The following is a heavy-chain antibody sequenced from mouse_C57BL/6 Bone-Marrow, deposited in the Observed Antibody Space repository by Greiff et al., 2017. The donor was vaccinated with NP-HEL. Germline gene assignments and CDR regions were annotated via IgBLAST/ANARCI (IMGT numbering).Heavy chain of an antibody. CDR3: ARGDYGSSYYAMDY. V-gene: IGHV1-26*01. Sequence: EVQLQQSGPELVKPGASVKISCKASGYTFTDYYMNWVKQSHGKSLEWIGDINPNNGGTSYNQKFKGKATLTVDKSSSTAYMELRRLTSEDSAVYYCARGDYGSSYYAMDYWGQGTSVTVSS. J-gene: IGHJ4*01. CDR1: GYTFTDYY. CDR2: INPNNGGT. D-gene: IGHD1-1*01.